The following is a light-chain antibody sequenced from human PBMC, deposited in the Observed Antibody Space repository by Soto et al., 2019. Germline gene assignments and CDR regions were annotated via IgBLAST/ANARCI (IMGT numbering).Light chain of an antibody. CDR1: HDIGNS. J-gene: IGKJ3*01. CDR2: DAY. Sequence: IQMTQSPPSLSASVGDRVTITCQASHDIGNSLNWYQDKPGLAPKLVIYDAYNLETGVPSTFSGGGYGTHFTFTISSLRPEDIGTYYCQKSDHLPLFGPGTKVDIK. V-gene: IGKV1-33*01. CDR3: QKSDHLPL.